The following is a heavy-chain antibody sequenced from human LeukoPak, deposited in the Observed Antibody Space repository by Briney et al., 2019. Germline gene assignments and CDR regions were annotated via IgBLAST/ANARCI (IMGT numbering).Heavy chain of an antibody. CDR2: IKRNTDGGTT. V-gene: IGHV3-15*01. Sequence: GGSLRLSCAVSGFTFTNAWMTWVRQAPGKGLEWVGRIKRNTDGGTTDFAAPVKGRFTISRDDSRNTVSLQMNSLKTEDTAVYYCAARPPSYSDLLNGYLDYWGQGALVTVSS. CDR1: GFTFTNAW. D-gene: IGHD3-9*01. J-gene: IGHJ4*02. CDR3: AARPPSYSDLLNGYLDY.